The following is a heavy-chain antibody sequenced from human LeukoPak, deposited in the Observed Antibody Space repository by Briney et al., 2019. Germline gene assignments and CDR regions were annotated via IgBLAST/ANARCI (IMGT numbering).Heavy chain of an antibody. CDR1: GFTFSSYW. CDR3: ARAPLMDYDILH. Sequence: PGGSLRLSCAASGFTFSSYWMHWGRQAPGKGLVLVSRINSDWSSTSYADSVKDRFTISRDNAKNTLYMQMNSLRDEDTAVYYRARAPLMDYDILHWGQGTLVTV. CDR2: INSDWSST. V-gene: IGHV3-74*01. D-gene: IGHD3-9*01. J-gene: IGHJ4*02.